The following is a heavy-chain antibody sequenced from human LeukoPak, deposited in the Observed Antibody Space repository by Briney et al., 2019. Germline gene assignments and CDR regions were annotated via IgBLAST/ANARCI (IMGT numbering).Heavy chain of an antibody. CDR2: IYYSGST. Sequence: SQTLSLTCTVSGGSISSGGYYRSWIRQHPGKGLEWIGYIYYSGSTYYNPSLKSRVTISVDTSKNQFSLKLSSVTAADTAVYYCARAPYCSGGSCPWFDPWGQGTLVTVSS. V-gene: IGHV4-31*03. CDR1: GGSISSGGYY. D-gene: IGHD2-15*01. J-gene: IGHJ5*02. CDR3: ARAPYCSGGSCPWFDP.